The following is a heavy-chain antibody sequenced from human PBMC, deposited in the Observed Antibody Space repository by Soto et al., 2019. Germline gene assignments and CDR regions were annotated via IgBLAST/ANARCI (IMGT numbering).Heavy chain of an antibody. CDR1: GFTFSSYS. Sequence: GGSLRLSCAASGFTFSSYSMNWVRQAPGKGLEWVSYISSSSSTVYYADSVEGRFTISRDNAKNSLYLQMNSLRDEDTAVYYCARDPRQDIVVVPAAKNYYYYYGMDVWGQGTTVTVSS. CDR2: ISSSSSTV. D-gene: IGHD2-2*01. V-gene: IGHV3-48*02. J-gene: IGHJ6*02. CDR3: ARDPRQDIVVVPAAKNYYYYYGMDV.